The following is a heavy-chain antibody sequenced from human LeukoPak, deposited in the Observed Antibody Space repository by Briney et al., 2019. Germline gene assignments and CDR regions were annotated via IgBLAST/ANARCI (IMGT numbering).Heavy chain of an antibody. Sequence: SETLSLTCTVSGGSISSYYWSWIRQPPGKGLEWIGYIYYSGSTNYNPSLKSRVTISVDTSKNQFSLKLSSVTAADTAVYYWGILNYGDSDYWGQGNLVTVSS. V-gene: IGHV4-59*01. CDR2: IYYSGST. CDR1: GGSISSYY. D-gene: IGHD4-17*01. J-gene: IGHJ4*02. CDR3: GILNYGDSDY.